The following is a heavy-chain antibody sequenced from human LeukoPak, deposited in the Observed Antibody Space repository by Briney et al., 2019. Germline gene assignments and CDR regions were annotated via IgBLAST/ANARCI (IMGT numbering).Heavy chain of an antibody. J-gene: IGHJ4*02. V-gene: IGHV3-23*01. Sequence: GGSLRLSCAASGFIFSSSAMTWVRQAPGKGLEWVSAISSSVGSTYYADSVKGRFTISRDNSKNTLYLQMNSLRAEDTAVYYCARDWYEDYWGQGTLVTVSS. CDR2: ISSSVGST. D-gene: IGHD6-13*01. CDR1: GFIFSSSA. CDR3: ARDWYEDY.